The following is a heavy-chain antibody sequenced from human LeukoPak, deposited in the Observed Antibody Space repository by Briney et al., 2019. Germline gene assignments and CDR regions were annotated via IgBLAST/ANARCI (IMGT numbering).Heavy chain of an antibody. CDR2: IYSGGTT. J-gene: IGHJ4*02. Sequence: SETLSLTCTVSGASMNHDFWTWIRQPAGKGLEWIGRIYSGGTTNYNPSLKSRVIMSIDTSKNQFSLRLSSVTAADTAVYYCARNFRGGSTYLDYWGQGTLVTVSS. D-gene: IGHD2/OR15-2a*01. CDR3: ARNFRGGSTYLDY. CDR1: GASMNHDF. V-gene: IGHV4-4*07.